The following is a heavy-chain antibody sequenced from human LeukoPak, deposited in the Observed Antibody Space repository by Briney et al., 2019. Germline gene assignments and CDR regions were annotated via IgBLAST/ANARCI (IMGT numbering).Heavy chain of an antibody. V-gene: IGHV3-66*02. D-gene: IGHD5-12*01. Sequence: PGGSLRLSCAASGFPVSSNYMSWVRQAPGKGLEWVSVIYSGGSTYYADSVKGRFTISRDNSKNTLYLRMNSLRAEDTAVYYCARGLSGYVFDYWGQGTLVTVSS. CDR2: IYSGGST. CDR1: GFPVSSNY. J-gene: IGHJ4*02. CDR3: ARGLSGYVFDY.